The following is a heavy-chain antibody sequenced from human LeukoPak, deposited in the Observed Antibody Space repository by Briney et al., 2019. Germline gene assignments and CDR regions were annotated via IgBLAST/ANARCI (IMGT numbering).Heavy chain of an antibody. CDR3: AKGVYSSGWSWFDP. Sequence: GGSLRLSCAASGFTFDDYAMHWVRQAPGKGLEWVSGISWNSGSIGYADSVKGRFTISRDNAKNSLYLQMNSLRAEDTAVYYCAKGVYSSGWSWFDPWGQGTLVTVSS. CDR1: GFTFDDYA. J-gene: IGHJ5*02. CDR2: ISWNSGSI. V-gene: IGHV3-9*01. D-gene: IGHD6-19*01.